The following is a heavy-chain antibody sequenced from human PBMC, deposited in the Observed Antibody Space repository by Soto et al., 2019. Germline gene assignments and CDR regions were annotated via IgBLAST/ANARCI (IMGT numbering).Heavy chain of an antibody. CDR1: GYTFTSYG. Sequence: ASVKVSCKASGYTFTSYGISWVRQAPGQGLEWMGWISAYNGNTNYAQKLQGRVTMTTDTSTSTAYMELRSLRSDDTAVYYCARDHPLTGDLIGRLDAYAIWSQGTIVTVSS. J-gene: IGHJ3*02. V-gene: IGHV1-18*01. D-gene: IGHD1-20*01. CDR2: ISAYNGNT. CDR3: ARDHPLTGDLIGRLDAYAI.